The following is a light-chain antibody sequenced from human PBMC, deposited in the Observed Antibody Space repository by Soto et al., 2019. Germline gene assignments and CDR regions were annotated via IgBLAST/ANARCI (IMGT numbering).Light chain of an antibody. J-gene: IGKJ2*01. Sequence: EIALTQSPVTLSLSPGERTTLSCRASQSVSSSYLAWYQQKPGQAPRLLIYGASSRATGIPDRFSGSGSGTDFTLTISTLEPEDFAVYSCHQYGSSLYTFGQGNKLEIK. V-gene: IGKV3-20*01. CDR2: GAS. CDR1: QSVSSSY. CDR3: HQYGSSLYT.